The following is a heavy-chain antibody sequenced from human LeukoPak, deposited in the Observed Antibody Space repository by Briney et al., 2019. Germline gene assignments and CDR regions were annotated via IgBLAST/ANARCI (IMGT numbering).Heavy chain of an antibody. J-gene: IGHJ4*02. CDR1: GYTFTSYG. CDR2: ISAYNGNT. V-gene: IGHV1-18*01. D-gene: IGHD6-19*01. Sequence: ASVKVSCKASGYTFTSYGISWVRQAPGQGLEWMGWISAYNGNTNYAQKLQGRVTMTTDTSTSTAYMELRGLGSDDTAVYYCARRRGYSSGWLRGYFDYWGQGTLVTVSS. CDR3: ARRRGYSSGWLRGYFDY.